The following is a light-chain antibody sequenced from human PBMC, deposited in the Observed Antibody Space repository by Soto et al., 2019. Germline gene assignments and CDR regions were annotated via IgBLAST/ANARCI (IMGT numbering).Light chain of an antibody. V-gene: IGKV1-27*01. Sequence: DIQMTQSPTSLSASVGDRVTITCRARQDISTFVAWYQQKPGKAPKLLIYAASTLQSGVPSRFSGSGSGTDFTLTINSLQPEDVATYSCQKYSSVPVFGPGTKVEIK. CDR3: QKYSSVPV. CDR1: QDISTF. J-gene: IGKJ3*01. CDR2: AAS.